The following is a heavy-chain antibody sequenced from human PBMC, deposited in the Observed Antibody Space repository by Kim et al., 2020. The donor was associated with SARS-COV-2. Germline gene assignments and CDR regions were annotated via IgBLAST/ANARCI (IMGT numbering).Heavy chain of an antibody. V-gene: IGHV3-15*01. Sequence: APVKGRFTISRDDSKNTLYLQMNSLKTEDTAVYYCTTGFYYYGSGSYYDYWGQGTLVTVSS. CDR3: TTGFYYYGSGSYYDY. J-gene: IGHJ4*02. D-gene: IGHD3-10*01.